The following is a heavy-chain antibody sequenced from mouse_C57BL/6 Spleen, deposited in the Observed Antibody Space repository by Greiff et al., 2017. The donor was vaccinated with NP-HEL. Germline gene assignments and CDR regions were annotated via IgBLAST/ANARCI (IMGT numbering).Heavy chain of an antibody. D-gene: IGHD2-3*01. CDR1: GYAFSSSW. CDR3: ARYYDGYPMDY. J-gene: IGHJ4*01. Sequence: VKLQQSGPELVKPGASVKISCKASGYAFSSSWMNWVKQRPGKGLEWIGRIYPGDGDTNYNGKFKGKATLTADKSSSTAYMQLSSLTSEDSAVYFCARYYDGYPMDYWGQGTSVTVSS. CDR2: IYPGDGDT. V-gene: IGHV1-82*01.